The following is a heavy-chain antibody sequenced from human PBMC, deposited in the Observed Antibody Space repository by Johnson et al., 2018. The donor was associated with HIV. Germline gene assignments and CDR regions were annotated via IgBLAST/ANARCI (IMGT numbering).Heavy chain of an antibody. D-gene: IGHD5-12*01. CDR1: GFTVSNYP. CDR2: ISFDGSNK. Sequence: VQLVESGGGLIQPGGSLRLSCAASGFTVSNYPMHWVRQAPGKGLEWVAVISFDGSNKFYADSVKGRFTISRDNSKNTLYLQMNSLRAEDTAVYFCASGDDDGFWGQGTKVTVSS. V-gene: IGHV3-30*14. J-gene: IGHJ3*01. CDR3: ASGDDDGF.